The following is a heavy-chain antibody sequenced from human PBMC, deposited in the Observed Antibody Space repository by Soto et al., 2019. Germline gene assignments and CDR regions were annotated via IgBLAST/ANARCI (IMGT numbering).Heavy chain of an antibody. CDR2: ISGSGGST. J-gene: IGHJ3*02. V-gene: IGHV3-23*01. D-gene: IGHD2-15*01. Sequence: GESLKISCAASGFTFSSYAMSWVRQAPGKGLEWVSAISGSGGSTYYADSVKGRFTISRDNSKNRLYLQMNSLRAEDTAVYYCAKGGYCSGGSCPHDAFDIWGQGTMVTVSS. CDR1: GFTFSSYA. CDR3: AKGGYCSGGSCPHDAFDI.